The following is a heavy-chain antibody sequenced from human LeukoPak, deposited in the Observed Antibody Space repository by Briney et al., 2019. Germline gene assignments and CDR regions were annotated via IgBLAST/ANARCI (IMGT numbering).Heavy chain of an antibody. CDR2: INPTGGST. V-gene: IGHV1-46*01. CDR1: GYTLTELS. D-gene: IGHD3-22*01. J-gene: IGHJ3*02. Sequence: ASVKVSCKVSGYTLTELSMHWVRQAPGQGLEWMGIINPTGGSTSYAQKFQGRVTMTRDTSTSTVYMELSSLRSEDTALYYCARDDARYYDSSGYPYNAFDIWGQGTMVTVSS. CDR3: ARDDARYYDSSGYPYNAFDI.